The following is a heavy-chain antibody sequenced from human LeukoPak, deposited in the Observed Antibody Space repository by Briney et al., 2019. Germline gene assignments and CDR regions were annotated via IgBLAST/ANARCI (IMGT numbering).Heavy chain of an antibody. CDR1: GGSISSYY. CDR3: ARGGGLTVITANFDI. V-gene: IGHV4-59*01. Sequence: PSETLSLTCTVSGGSISSYYWSWIRQPPGKGLEWIGHISFSGNTNYSPSLKSRVAMSIDTSKDQFSLMLNSVTAADTALYYCARGGGLTVITANFDIWGQGTLVTVSS. CDR2: ISFSGNT. J-gene: IGHJ4*02. D-gene: IGHD4-17*01.